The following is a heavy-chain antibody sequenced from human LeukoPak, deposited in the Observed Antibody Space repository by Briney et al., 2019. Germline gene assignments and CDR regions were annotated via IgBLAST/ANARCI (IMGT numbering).Heavy chain of an antibody. J-gene: IGHJ6*03. V-gene: IGHV1-2*02. CDR1: GYTFTGYY. Sequence: ASVKVSCMASGYTFTGYYMHWVRQAPGQGLEWMGWINPNSGGTNYAQKFQGRVTMTRDTSISTAYMELSRLRSDDTAVYYCASTIFGVVITPGDYYYYMDVWGKGTTVTVSS. CDR3: ASTIFGVVITPGDYYYYMDV. CDR2: INPNSGGT. D-gene: IGHD3-3*01.